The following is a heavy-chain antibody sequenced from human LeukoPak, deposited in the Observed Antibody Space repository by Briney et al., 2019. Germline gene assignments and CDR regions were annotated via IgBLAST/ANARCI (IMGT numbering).Heavy chain of an antibody. CDR2: INSDGSAT. J-gene: IGHJ4*02. D-gene: IGHD2/OR15-2a*01. CDR3: ASPVKGPSIYVY. Sequence: GGSLRLSCAASGFIFSNYWMHWVRQAPGKGLVWVSRINSDGSATNYADSVKGRFTISRDNAKNTLYLQMNSLRAEDTAVYYCASPVKGPSIYVYWGQGTLVTVSS. V-gene: IGHV3-74*01. CDR1: GFIFSNYW.